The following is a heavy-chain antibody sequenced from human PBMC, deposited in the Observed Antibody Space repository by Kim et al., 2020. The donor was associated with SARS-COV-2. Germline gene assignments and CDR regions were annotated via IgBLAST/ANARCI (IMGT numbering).Heavy chain of an antibody. CDR3: AKEEVRAYFDY. V-gene: IGHV3-23*01. CDR1: GFSVSTYA. J-gene: IGHJ4*02. CDR2: LNGGDT. Sequence: GGSLRLSCAASGFSVSTYAVSWVRQAPGKRLEWVSALNGGDTYYRDSVRSRFTISRDNSGNMVYLQMNNLRVDDTAIYYCAKEEVRAYFDYWGQGTLVTVSS.